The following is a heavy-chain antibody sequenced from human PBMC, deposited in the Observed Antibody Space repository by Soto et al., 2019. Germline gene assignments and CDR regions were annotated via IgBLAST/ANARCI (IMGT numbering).Heavy chain of an antibody. CDR2: ISDGGDLT. V-gene: IGHV3-23*01. D-gene: IGHD3-10*01. CDR1: VFAFSSYP. Sequence: GPLRLSGAASVFAFSSYPMSWVRQAPEKGLEWVAGISDGGDLTYNADSVRGRFTISRDNSRNTLYLQMSSLRAEDTAVYYCARRVIGSSRAFDIWGQGTMVTVSS. CDR3: ARRVIGSSRAFDI. J-gene: IGHJ3*02.